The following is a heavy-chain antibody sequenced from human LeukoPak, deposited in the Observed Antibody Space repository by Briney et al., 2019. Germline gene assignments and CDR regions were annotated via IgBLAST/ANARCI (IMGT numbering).Heavy chain of an antibody. CDR3: AKGKAYNNLDWFDP. Sequence: GGSLRLSCAASGFTFSSFAMTWVRQAPGEGLEWVSSIIGTGAGTFYADSVKGRFTISRDNSKNTLFLQMNSLRAEDTAVYYCAKGKAYNNLDWFDPWGQGTLVTVSP. J-gene: IGHJ5*02. CDR1: GFTFSSFA. V-gene: IGHV3-23*01. D-gene: IGHD4-11*01. CDR2: IIGTGAGT.